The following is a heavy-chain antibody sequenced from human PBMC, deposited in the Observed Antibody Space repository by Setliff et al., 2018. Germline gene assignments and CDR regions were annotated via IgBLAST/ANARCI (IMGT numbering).Heavy chain of an antibody. CDR3: SAVAAYTVRNMGSKGTDAYYL. V-gene: IGHV3-30*03. CDR2: LPDDGSNE. CDR1: GFTVSSFS. Sequence: MRLSCAASGFTVSSFSMHWVRQAPVKGLDWVATLPDDGSNEFYADSVKGRFIISRDNSRDTLYLQMNSLKHEDTAVYYCSAVAAYTVRNMGSKGTDAYYLWGQGTMVTVSS. J-gene: IGHJ3*01. D-gene: IGHD4-17*01.